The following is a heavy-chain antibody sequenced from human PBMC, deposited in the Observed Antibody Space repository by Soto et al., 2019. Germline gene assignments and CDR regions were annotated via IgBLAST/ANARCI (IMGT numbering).Heavy chain of an antibody. Sequence: EASLRLSCAASGFTFNIYGMHWVRQAPDKGLEWVALISYDGSNQYYADSVKGRFTISRDNSKNTLFLQMNSLRADDTAVYYCAKDQASGQGSFDSWGQGTLVTVSS. CDR3: AKDQASGQGSFDS. CDR1: GFTFNIYG. CDR2: ISYDGSNQ. V-gene: IGHV3-30*18. J-gene: IGHJ4*02.